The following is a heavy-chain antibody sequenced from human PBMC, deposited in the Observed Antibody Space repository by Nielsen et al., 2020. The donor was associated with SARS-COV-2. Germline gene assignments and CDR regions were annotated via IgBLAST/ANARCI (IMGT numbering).Heavy chain of an antibody. J-gene: IGHJ5*02. Sequence: GESLKISCAASGFTFSDYAMAWVRQAPGKGLEWVSVIKTSGGSTYYADSVKGRCTTSRDNSKNTLYLQMNSLRVEDTAVYYCTRDAQRDYGDYILNWFDPWGRGTRVTVSS. CDR2: IKTSGGST. D-gene: IGHD4-17*01. CDR3: TRDAQRDYGDYILNWFDP. V-gene: IGHV3-23*01. CDR1: GFTFSDYA.